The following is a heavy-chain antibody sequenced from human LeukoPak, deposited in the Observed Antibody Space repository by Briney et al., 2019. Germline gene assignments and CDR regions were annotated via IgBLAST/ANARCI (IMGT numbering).Heavy chain of an antibody. Sequence: GGSLRLSCAASGFTFSSYSMNWVRQAPGKGLEWVSYISSSSSNIKYADSVKGRFTISRDNAKNSLYPQMNSLRAEDTAVYYCARTDGTRLGELSRAPVDYWGQGTLVTVSS. CDR1: GFTFSSYS. V-gene: IGHV3-48*04. D-gene: IGHD3-16*02. J-gene: IGHJ4*02. CDR2: ISSSSSNI. CDR3: ARTDGTRLGELSRAPVDY.